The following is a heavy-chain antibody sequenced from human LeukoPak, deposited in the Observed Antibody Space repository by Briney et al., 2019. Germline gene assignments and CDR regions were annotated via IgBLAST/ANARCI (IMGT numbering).Heavy chain of an antibody. Sequence: SETLSLTCTVSGGSISSGGYYWSWIRQPPGKGLEWIGYIYHSGSTYYNPSLKSRVTISVDRSKNQFSLKLSSVTAADTAVYYCATTQPASITIFDYWGQGTLDTVSS. CDR1: GGSISSGGYY. D-gene: IGHD3-3*01. CDR3: ATTQPASITIFDY. J-gene: IGHJ4*02. V-gene: IGHV4-30-2*01. CDR2: IYHSGST.